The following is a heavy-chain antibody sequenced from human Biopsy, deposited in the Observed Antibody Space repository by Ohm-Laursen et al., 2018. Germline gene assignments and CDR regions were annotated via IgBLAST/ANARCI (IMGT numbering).Heavy chain of an antibody. CDR2: INHRGSA. D-gene: IGHD3-16*01. CDR1: GGSFSGYY. J-gene: IGHJ6*02. Sequence: TLSLTCAVYGGSFSGYYWTWIRQPPGKGLEWIGEINHRGSASYNPSLKSRITVLVDTSKNQFPLKLRSVSAADTAVYFCARALDYYDPYYYYAMDVWGQGTSVTVSS. V-gene: IGHV4-34*01. CDR3: ARALDYYDPYYYYAMDV.